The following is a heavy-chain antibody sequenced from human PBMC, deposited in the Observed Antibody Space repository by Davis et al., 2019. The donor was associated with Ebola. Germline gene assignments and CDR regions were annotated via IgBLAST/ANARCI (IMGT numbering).Heavy chain of an antibody. Sequence: SETLSLTCTVSGGSISSYYWGWIRQPPRKGLEWIGSIYYSGITYYNPSLKSRVTISVDTSKNQLSLKLSSVTAADTAVYYCARDGHNYSYFDYWGQGALVTVSS. CDR2: IYYSGIT. D-gene: IGHD5-24*01. CDR1: GGSISSYY. CDR3: ARDGHNYSYFDY. J-gene: IGHJ4*02. V-gene: IGHV4-39*07.